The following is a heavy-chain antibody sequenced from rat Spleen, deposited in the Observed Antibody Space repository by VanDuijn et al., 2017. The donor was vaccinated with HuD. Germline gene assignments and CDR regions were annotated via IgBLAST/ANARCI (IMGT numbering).Heavy chain of an antibody. D-gene: IGHD1-11*01. CDR2: MWGDGST. CDR1: GFSLISHS. J-gene: IGHJ3*01. V-gene: IGHV2-1*01. Sequence: QVQLKESGPDLVQPSRTLSLTCTVSGFSLISHSVHWVRQPPGKGLEWMGGMWGDGSTDYNSALKSRLSISRDTSKSQVFLKMNSLQTDDTAIYFCTRSYGGYTSNWFAYWGQGTLVTVSS. CDR3: TRSYGGYTSNWFAY.